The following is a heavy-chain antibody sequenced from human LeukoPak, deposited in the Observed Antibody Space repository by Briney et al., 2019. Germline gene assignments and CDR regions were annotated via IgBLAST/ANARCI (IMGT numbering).Heavy chain of an antibody. D-gene: IGHD2-2*01. V-gene: IGHV5-51*01. CDR2: IYPGDSDT. CDR1: GYSFTSYW. CDR3: ARLLACSSTSCSLTWFDP. Sequence: GESLKISCKGSGYSFTSYWIGWVRQMPGKGLEWMGIIYPGDSDTRYSPSFQGQVTISADKSISTAYLQWSSLKASDTAMYYCARLLACSSTSCSLTWFDPWGQGTLVTVSS. J-gene: IGHJ5*02.